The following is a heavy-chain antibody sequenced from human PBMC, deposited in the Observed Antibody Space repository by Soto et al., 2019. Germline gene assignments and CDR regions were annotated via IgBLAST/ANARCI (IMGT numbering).Heavy chain of an antibody. V-gene: IGHV3-7*03. Sequence: GGSLRLSCAGSGFTFGADWMSWVRQAPGKGLEWVANINRDGSDKYYMDSVKGRFTISRDNAKNSLYLQMNSLRAEDTAVYYCTRDLDTSGSAPICDYWGQGTLVTGSS. CDR3: TRDLDTSGSAPICDY. CDR1: GFTFGADW. CDR2: INRDGSDK. D-gene: IGHD3-22*01. J-gene: IGHJ4*02.